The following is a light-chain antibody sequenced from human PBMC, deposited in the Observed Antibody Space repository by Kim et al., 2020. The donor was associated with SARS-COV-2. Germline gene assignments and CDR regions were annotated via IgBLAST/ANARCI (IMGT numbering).Light chain of an antibody. CDR1: KSVSSN. J-gene: IGKJ4*01. V-gene: IGKV3-15*01. Sequence: EIVMTQSPATLSVSPGERATLSCRASKSVSSNLAWYQQKPGQAPRLLIYGASTRATGMPARFSGSGSGTEFTLTISSLQSEDFAVYYCQQYNNWPPLTFGGETKVDIK. CDR3: QQYNNWPPLT. CDR2: GAS.